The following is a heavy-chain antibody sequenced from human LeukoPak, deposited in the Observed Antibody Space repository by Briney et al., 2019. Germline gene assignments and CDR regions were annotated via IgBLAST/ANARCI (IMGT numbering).Heavy chain of an antibody. CDR2: ISHSGGT. CDR1: GGSISSSSYF. Sequence: PSETLSLTCNVSGGSISSSSYFWGCIRQPPGKGLEWIGSISHSGGTRSNPSLKSRVTISVDTSKNQFSLKLSSVTAADTAVYYCARDSPFYYYGSGSSPHWFDPWGQGTLVTVSS. V-gene: IGHV4-39*07. CDR3: ARDSPFYYYGSGSSPHWFDP. D-gene: IGHD3-10*01. J-gene: IGHJ5*02.